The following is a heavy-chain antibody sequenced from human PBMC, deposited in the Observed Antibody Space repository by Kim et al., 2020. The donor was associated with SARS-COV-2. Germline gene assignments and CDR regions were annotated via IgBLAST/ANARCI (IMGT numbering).Heavy chain of an antibody. V-gene: IGHV4-39*07. J-gene: IGHJ4*02. CDR1: GGSISSSSYY. CDR3: ARDLPASMAVYYFDY. D-gene: IGHD2-2*01. Sequence: SETLSLTCTVSGGSISSSSYYWGWIRQPPGKGLEWIGSIYYSGSTYYNPSLKSRVTISVDTSKNQFSLKLSSVTAADTAVYYCARDLPASMAVYYFDYWGQGTLVTVSS. CDR2: IYYSGST.